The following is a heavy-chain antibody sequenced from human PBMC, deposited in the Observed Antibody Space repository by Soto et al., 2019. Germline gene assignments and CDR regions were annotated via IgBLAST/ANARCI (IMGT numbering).Heavy chain of an antibody. CDR2: IYYSGST. CDR3: ARDPGFGVVMVGWFDP. V-gene: IGHV4-31*03. J-gene: IGHJ5*02. Sequence: QVQLQESGPGLVKPSQTLSLTCTVSGGSISSGGYYWSWIRQHPGKGLEWIGYIYYSGSTYYNPSLKSRVTISVDTSKNQFSLKLSSVTAADTAVYYCARDPGFGVVMVGWFDPWGQGTLVTVSS. D-gene: IGHD3-3*01. CDR1: GGSISSGGYY.